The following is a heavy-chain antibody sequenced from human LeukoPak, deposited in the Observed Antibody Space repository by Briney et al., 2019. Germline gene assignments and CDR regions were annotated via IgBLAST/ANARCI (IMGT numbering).Heavy chain of an antibody. J-gene: IGHJ5*02. CDR3: ARAPPYCSSTSCSPGWFDP. CDR2: ISAYNGNT. CDR1: GYTFTSYG. D-gene: IGHD2-2*01. V-gene: IGHV1-18*01. Sequence: ASVKVSCKASGYTFTSYGISWVRQAPGQGLEWMGWISAYNGNTNYAQKFQGRVTMTTDTSTSTAYMELRSLRSDDTAVYYCARAPPYCSSTSCSPGWFDPWGQGTLVTVSS.